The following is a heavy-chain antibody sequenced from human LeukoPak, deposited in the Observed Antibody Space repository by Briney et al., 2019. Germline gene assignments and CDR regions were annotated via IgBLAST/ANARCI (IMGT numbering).Heavy chain of an antibody. Sequence: PSETLSLTCIVSVGSISSYYWSWLRQPPGKELEWIGYIYYSGSTNYNPSLKSRVTISVDTSKNQFSLKVSSVTAADMAVYYWAIYSYGGYYFDYWGRGIRLSVPT. CDR3: AIYSYGGYYFDY. J-gene: IGHJ4*02. D-gene: IGHD5-18*01. V-gene: IGHV4-59*01. CDR1: VGSISSYY. CDR2: IYYSGST.